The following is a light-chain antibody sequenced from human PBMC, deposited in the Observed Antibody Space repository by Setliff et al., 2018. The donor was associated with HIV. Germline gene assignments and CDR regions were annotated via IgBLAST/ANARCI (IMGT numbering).Light chain of an antibody. CDR2: EVR. CDR1: SGDVGGYNY. Sequence: HSALTQPASVSGSPGQSITISCTGSSGDVGGYNYVSWYQQHPGKAPKLMIYEVRNRPSGISNRFSGSKSGNTASLTISGLQAGDEADYYCSSYTSSSTRVFGTGTKVTVL. J-gene: IGLJ1*01. V-gene: IGLV2-14*01. CDR3: SSYTSSSTRV.